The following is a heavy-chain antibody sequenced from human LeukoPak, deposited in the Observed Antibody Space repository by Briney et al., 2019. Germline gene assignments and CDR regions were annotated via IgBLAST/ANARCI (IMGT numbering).Heavy chain of an antibody. CDR3: AKLKRVGIAPFDD. CDR1: GFTFSHFA. Sequence: PGGSLRLSCAASGFTFSHFAMSWVRQAPGKGLQWVSTISGSGNKTYGADSVKGRFTISRDNSKNTLYLQMTGLRAEDTAVYYCAKLKRVGIAPFDDWGQGILVTVSS. V-gene: IGHV3-23*01. D-gene: IGHD3-10*01. J-gene: IGHJ4*02. CDR2: ISGSGNKT.